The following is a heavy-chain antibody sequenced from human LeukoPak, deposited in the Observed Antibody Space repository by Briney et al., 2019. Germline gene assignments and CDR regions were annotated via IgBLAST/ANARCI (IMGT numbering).Heavy chain of an antibody. CDR3: ARGGDYYDSSGYYGGYYFDY. J-gene: IGHJ4*02. Sequence: PSETLSLTCTVSGGSISGFYWSWIRQPPGKGLEWIGYIYYSGSTNYNPSLKSRVTISVDTSKNQFSLKLSSVTAADTAVYYCARGGDYYDSSGYYGGYYFDYWGQGTLVTVSS. CDR1: GGSISGFY. D-gene: IGHD3-22*01. CDR2: IYYSGST. V-gene: IGHV4-59*01.